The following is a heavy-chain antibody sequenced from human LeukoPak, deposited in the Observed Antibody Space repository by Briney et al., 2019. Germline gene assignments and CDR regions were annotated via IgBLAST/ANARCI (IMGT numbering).Heavy chain of an antibody. CDR1: GFTFSNAW. Sequence: GGSLRLSCAASGFTFSNAWMSWVRQAPGKGLEWVGRIKKKTDGGTTVHAAPVKDRFTISRDDSKNTLYLQMNSLKTEDTAVYYCTTFGCSTTTCYPGGYWGQGTLVTVSS. CDR3: TTFGCSTTTCYPGGY. J-gene: IGHJ4*02. D-gene: IGHD2-2*01. CDR2: IKKKTDGGTT. V-gene: IGHV3-15*01.